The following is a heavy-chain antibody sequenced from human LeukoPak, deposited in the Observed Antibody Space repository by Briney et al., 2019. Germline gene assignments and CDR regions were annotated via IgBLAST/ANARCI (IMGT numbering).Heavy chain of an antibody. Sequence: ASVKVSCKASGYTFTSYDINWVRQATGQGLEWMGWMNPNSGNTGYAQKFQGRVTMTRNTSISTAYMELSSLRSEDTAVYYCARATRATSGITIFGVVTRFYYFDYWGQGTLVTVPS. CDR3: ARATRATSGITIFGVVTRFYYFDY. J-gene: IGHJ4*02. D-gene: IGHD3-3*01. V-gene: IGHV1-8*01. CDR1: GYTFTSYD. CDR2: MNPNSGNT.